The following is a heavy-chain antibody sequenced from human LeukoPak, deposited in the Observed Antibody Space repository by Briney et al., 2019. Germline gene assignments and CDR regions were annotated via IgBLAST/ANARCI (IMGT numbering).Heavy chain of an antibody. CDR1: GGSISSYY. CDR3: ARERDGGNGLDY. V-gene: IGHV4-59*01. D-gene: IGHD4-23*01. CDR2: IYYSGST. Sequence: PSETLSLTCTVSGGSISSYYWSWIRQPPGKGLEWSGYIYYSGSTNYNPSLKSRVTISVDTSKNQFSLKLSSVTAADTAVYYCARERDGGNGLDYWGQGTLVTVSS. J-gene: IGHJ4*02.